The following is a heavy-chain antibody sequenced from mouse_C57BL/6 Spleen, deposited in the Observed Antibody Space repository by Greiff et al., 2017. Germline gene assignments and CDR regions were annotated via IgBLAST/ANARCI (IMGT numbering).Heavy chain of an antibody. V-gene: IGHV1-80*01. CDR1: GYAFSSYW. J-gene: IGHJ4*01. CDR3: ARYGYGAMDD. CDR2: IYPGDGDT. D-gene: IGHD2-2*01. Sequence: VQLKQSGAELVKPGASVKISCKASGYAFSSYWMNWVKQRPGKGLEWIGQIYPGDGDTNYNGKFEDKATLTADKSSSPAYMQLSSLTSEDSAVYFCARYGYGAMDDWGQGTSVTVSS.